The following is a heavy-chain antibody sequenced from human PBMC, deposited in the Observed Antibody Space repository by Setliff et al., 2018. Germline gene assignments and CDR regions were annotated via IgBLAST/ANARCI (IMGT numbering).Heavy chain of an antibody. CDR2: IRYDGSNK. J-gene: IGHJ4*02. V-gene: IGHV3-30*02. CDR3: AKDQASLLLWFGEFGY. CDR1: GFTFSSYG. D-gene: IGHD3-10*01. Sequence: PGGSLRLSCAASGFTFSSYGMHWVRRAPGKGLEWVAFIRYDGSNKYYADSVKGRFTISRDNSKNTLYLQMNSLRAEDTAVYYCAKDQASLLLWFGEFGYWGQGTLVTVS.